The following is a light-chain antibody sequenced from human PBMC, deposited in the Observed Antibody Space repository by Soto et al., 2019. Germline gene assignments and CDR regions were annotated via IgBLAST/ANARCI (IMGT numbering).Light chain of an antibody. CDR3: QQYQTYSWT. Sequence: DIQMTQSPSTLSASVGDSVTITCRASQGIGYWLAWYQQKPGKAPKALIYKVSSLDSGVPSRFSGSGSGTEFTLTISSLQPDDFATYYCQQYQTYSWTFGQGTKVESK. CDR1: QGIGYW. J-gene: IGKJ1*01. V-gene: IGKV1-5*03. CDR2: KVS.